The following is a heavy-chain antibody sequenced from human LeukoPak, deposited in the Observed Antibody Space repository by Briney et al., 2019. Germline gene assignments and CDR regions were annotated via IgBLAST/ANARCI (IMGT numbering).Heavy chain of an antibody. J-gene: IGHJ3*02. CDR1: GGTFSSYA. CDR3: ATDYGDYHDAFDI. D-gene: IGHD4-17*01. V-gene: IGHV1-69*13. Sequence: SVKVSCKASGGTFSSYAISWVRQAPGQGLEWMGGIIPIFGTANYAQKFQGRVTITADESTSTAYMDLSSLRSEDTAVYYCATDYGDYHDAFDIWGQGTMVTVSS. CDR2: IIPIFGTA.